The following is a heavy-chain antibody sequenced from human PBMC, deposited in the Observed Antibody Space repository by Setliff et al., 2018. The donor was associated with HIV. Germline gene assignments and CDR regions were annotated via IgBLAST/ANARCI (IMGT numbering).Heavy chain of an antibody. CDR3: AREATYYYDSSGYGDAFDI. Sequence: PSETLSLTCAVYGGSFSGYYWSWIRQPPGKGLEWIGEINHSGSTNYNPSLKSRVTISVDTSKNQFSLKLSSVTAADTAVYYCAREATYYYDSSGYGDAFDIWGQGTMVTVS. J-gene: IGHJ3*02. V-gene: IGHV4-34*01. D-gene: IGHD3-22*01. CDR2: INHSGST. CDR1: GGSFSGYY.